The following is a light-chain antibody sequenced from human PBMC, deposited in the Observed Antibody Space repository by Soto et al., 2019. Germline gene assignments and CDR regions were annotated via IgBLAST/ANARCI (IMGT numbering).Light chain of an antibody. Sequence: QSALTQPASVSGSPGQSITISCTGTSSDVGGYDFVSWYQQHPGKAPKLMIYEGSKRPSGVSNRFSGSKSGNTASLTISGLQAEDEADYYCCSYAGSSTKVVFGGGTKLTVL. V-gene: IGLV2-23*01. CDR3: CSYAGSSTKVV. J-gene: IGLJ2*01. CDR1: SSDVGGYDF. CDR2: EGS.